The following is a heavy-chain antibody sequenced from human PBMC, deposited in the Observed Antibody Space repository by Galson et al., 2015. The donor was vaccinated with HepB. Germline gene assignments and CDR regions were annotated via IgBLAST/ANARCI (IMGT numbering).Heavy chain of an antibody. CDR1: GFSFSTHT. J-gene: IGHJ3*02. V-gene: IGHV3-23*01. Sequence: SLRLSCAASGFSFSTHTMNWVRQAPGKGLEWVSAISYDAGSTNYADSVKGRFTISRDNSKNTLYLQMNSLGAEDTALYYCAKSGYNWNFDYAFEIWGQGTMVTVSS. CDR3: AKSGYNWNFDYAFEI. CDR2: ISYDAGST. D-gene: IGHD1-7*01.